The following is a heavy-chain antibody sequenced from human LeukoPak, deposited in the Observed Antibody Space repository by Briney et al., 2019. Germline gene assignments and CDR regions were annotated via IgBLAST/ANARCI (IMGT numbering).Heavy chain of an antibody. V-gene: IGHV3-48*02. J-gene: IGHJ4*02. CDR1: GFSFSSYS. D-gene: IGHD3-10*01. CDR3: ARAGSHYYGSGSGFYFDY. CDR2: IRSSSSTI. Sequence: GGSLRLSCAASGFSFSSYSMNWVRQAPGKGLEWVSYIRSSSSTIYYADSVKGRFTISRDNAKNSLYLQMNSLRDEDTAVYYCARAGSHYYGSGSGFYFDYWGQGTLVTVSS.